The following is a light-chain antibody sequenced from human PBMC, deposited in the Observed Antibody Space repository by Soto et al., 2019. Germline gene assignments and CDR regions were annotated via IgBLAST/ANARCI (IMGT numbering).Light chain of an antibody. Sequence: DIVMTQSPLSLPVTPGEPASISCRSSHSLLHSNGNNHLDWYLQKPVQSPQVLIYLGSNRASRVPDRFSGIGSGTDFTLKISSVEAEDVGVYYRLQALHAPQTFGQGTKLEIK. CDR3: LQALHAPQT. V-gene: IGKV2-28*01. CDR2: LGS. J-gene: IGKJ2*01. CDR1: HSLLHSNGNNH.